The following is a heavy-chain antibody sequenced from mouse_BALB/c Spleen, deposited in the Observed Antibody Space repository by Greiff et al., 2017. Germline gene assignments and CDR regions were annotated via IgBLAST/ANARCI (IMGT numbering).Heavy chain of an antibody. Sequence: EVKLVESGGGLVKPGGSLKLSCAASGFTFSSYAMSWVRQSPEKRLEWVAEISSGGSYTYYPDTVTGRFTISRDNAKNTLYLEMSSLRSEDTAMYYCAREATRAHYFDYWGQGTTLTVSS. D-gene: IGHD3-3*01. CDR3: AREATRAHYFDY. CDR2: ISSGGSYT. CDR1: GFTFSSYA. V-gene: IGHV5-9-4*01. J-gene: IGHJ2*01.